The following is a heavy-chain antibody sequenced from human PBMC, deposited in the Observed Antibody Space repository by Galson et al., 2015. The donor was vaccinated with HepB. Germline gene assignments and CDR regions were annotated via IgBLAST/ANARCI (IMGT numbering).Heavy chain of an antibody. D-gene: IGHD2-15*01. CDR3: ARGYCSGGSCYRSGFDV. CDR1: GFIFSGHW. V-gene: IGHV3-7*03. CDR2: IKQGGSEK. J-gene: IGHJ3*01. Sequence: SLRLSCAASGFIFSGHWMTWVRQAPGKGLEWVANIKQGGSEKYYVDSVKGRFIISRDNAENSLYLEMNSLRAEDTAVYYCARGYCSGGSCYRSGFDVWGQGTMVTVST.